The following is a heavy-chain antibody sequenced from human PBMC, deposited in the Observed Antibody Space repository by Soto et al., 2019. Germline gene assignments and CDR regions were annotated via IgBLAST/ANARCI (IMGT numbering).Heavy chain of an antibody. CDR2: INPSGGST. V-gene: IGHV1-46*01. Sequence: QVQLVQSGAEVKKPGASVKVSCKASGYTFTSYYMHWVRQAPGQGLEWMGIINPSGGSTSYAQMFQGRVTMTRDTSTSTVYMELSSLRSEDTAVYYCARDRVYYDFWSGYTFDYWGQGTLVTVSS. J-gene: IGHJ4*02. CDR1: GYTFTSYY. CDR3: ARDRVYYDFWSGYTFDY. D-gene: IGHD3-3*01.